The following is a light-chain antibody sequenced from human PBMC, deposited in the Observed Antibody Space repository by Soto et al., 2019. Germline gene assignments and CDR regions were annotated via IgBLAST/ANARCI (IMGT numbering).Light chain of an antibody. J-gene: IGKJ2*01. V-gene: IGKV3-20*01. Sequence: EFVLTQSPGTLSLSPGERATLSCRASQSVINNFLAWYQQKPGQAPRLLMYGASSRATGIPDRFSGSGSGTDFTLTISRLEPEDFAVYYCQQYGSSPPYTFGRGTRLDIK. CDR2: GAS. CDR3: QQYGSSPPYT. CDR1: QSVINNF.